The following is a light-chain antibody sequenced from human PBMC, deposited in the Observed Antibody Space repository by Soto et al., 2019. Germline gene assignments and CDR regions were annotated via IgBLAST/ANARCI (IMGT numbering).Light chain of an antibody. CDR2: DAS. J-gene: IGKJ2*01. V-gene: IGKV1-33*01. CDR3: QQYDNLPYT. CDR1: QDISNY. Sequence: DIQMTQSPSSLSASVGDRVTITCQASQDISNYLNWYQQKPGKAPKLLIYDASNLETGVPSRFSGSGSGTDFTITISGLQPEDIATYYCQQYDNLPYTFGQGTKLEL.